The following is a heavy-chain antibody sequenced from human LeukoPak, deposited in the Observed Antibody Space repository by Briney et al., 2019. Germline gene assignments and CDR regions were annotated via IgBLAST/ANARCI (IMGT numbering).Heavy chain of an antibody. D-gene: IGHD3-3*01. CDR3: AKDRGFLEWLPDY. CDR2: IRYDGSNK. J-gene: IGHJ4*02. V-gene: IGHV3-30*02. CDR1: GFTFSSYG. Sequence: GGSLRLSCAASGFTFSSYGMRWVRQAPGKGLEWVAFIRYDGSNKYYPDSVKGRFTISRDNSKNTLYLQMNSLRAEDTAVYYCAKDRGFLEWLPDYWGQGTLVTVSS.